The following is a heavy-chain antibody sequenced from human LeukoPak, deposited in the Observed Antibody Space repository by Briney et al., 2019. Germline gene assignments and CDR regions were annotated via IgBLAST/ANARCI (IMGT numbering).Heavy chain of an antibody. CDR3: ARDLDNSGWYVFDY. CDR1: GGSISRYY. V-gene: IGHV4-59*01. D-gene: IGHD6-19*01. CDR2: ISYSGGT. Sequence: SETPSLTCTVSGGSISRYYWSWIRQPPGKGLEWIGYISYSGGTNYNPSHKSRVTISVDTSKNQHSLKLSSVTAADTAVYYCARDLDNSGWYVFDYWGQGNLVTVSS. J-gene: IGHJ4*02.